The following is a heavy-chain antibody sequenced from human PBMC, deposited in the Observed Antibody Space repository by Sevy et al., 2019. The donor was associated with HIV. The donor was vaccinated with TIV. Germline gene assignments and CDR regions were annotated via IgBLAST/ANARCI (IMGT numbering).Heavy chain of an antibody. CDR3: ARDPFRGHDVPDDYFDY. J-gene: IGHJ4*02. CDR2: INAGDGDT. V-gene: IGHV1-3*01. CDR1: GYTFTNYV. D-gene: IGHD3-3*01. Sequence: ASVKVSCKASGYTFTNYVMHWVRQAPGQSLEWMGSINAGDGDTKYPQHFQGRVAITWDTSASTAYLELNSLRSEDTALYYCARDPFRGHDVPDDYFDYWGQGTLVTVSS.